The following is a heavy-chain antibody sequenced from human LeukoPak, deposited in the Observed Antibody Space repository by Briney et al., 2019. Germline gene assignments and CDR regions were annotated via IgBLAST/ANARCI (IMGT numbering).Heavy chain of an antibody. CDR1: GGSISSYY. J-gene: IGHJ2*01. V-gene: IGHV4-59*01. CDR3: AITIAVVRYGDWYFDL. D-gene: IGHD6-19*01. CDR2: IYYSGST. Sequence: SQTLSLTCTVSGGSISSYYWSWIRQPPGKGLEWIGYIYYSGSTNYNPSLKSRVTISVDTSKNQFSLKLSSVTAADTAVYYCAITIAVVRYGDWYFDLWGRGTLVTVSS.